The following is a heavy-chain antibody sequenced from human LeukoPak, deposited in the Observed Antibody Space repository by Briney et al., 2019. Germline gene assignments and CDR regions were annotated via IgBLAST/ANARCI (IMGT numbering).Heavy chain of an antibody. CDR3: ARDEYGGYGY. CDR1: GASISSYY. Sequence: SETLSLTCTVSGASISSYYWSWIRQPPGKGLEWIGYIYYSGSTNYNPSLKSRVTISVDTSKNQFSLKLSSVTAADTAVYYCARDEYGGYGYWGQGSLVTVSS. V-gene: IGHV4-59*01. CDR2: IYYSGST. J-gene: IGHJ4*02. D-gene: IGHD4-23*01.